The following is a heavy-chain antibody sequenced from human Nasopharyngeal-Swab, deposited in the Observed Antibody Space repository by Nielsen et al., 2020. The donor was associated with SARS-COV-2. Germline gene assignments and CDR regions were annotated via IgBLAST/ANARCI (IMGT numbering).Heavy chain of an antibody. CDR1: GFTFSIYA. J-gene: IGHJ4*02. CDR3: AKEEYSSSWYIGDY. D-gene: IGHD6-13*01. Sequence: GGSLRLSCAASGFTFSIYAMSWVRQAPGKGLEWVSAISGSGGSTYYADSVKGRFTIFRDNSKNTLYLQMNSLRAEDTAVYYCAKEEYSSSWYIGDYWGQGTLVTVSS. V-gene: IGHV3-23*01. CDR2: ISGSGGST.